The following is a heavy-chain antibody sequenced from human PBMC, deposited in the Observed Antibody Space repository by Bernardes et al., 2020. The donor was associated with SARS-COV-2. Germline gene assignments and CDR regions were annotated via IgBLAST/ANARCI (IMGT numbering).Heavy chain of an antibody. V-gene: IGHV4-59*08. Sequence: SETLSLTCSVSGGSISSYFWSWIRQPPGKGLEWIGYISYSGSTNYNPYLKGRVTTLIDTSKNQFSLRLSSVTAADTAVYYCARLMYYYDSSGSYHYYLDYWGQGTLVTVSS. CDR1: GGSISSYF. CDR3: ARLMYYYDSSGSYHYYLDY. D-gene: IGHD3-22*01. J-gene: IGHJ4*02. CDR2: ISYSGST.